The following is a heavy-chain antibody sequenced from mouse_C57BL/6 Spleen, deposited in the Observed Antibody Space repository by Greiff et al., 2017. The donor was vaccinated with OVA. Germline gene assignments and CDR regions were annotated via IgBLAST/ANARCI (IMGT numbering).Heavy chain of an antibody. CDR1: GFTFSDYG. Sequence: EVQLVESGGGLVKPGGSLKLSCAASGFTFSDYGMHWVRQAPEKGLEWVAYISSGSSTIYYADTVQGRFTISRDNAKNTLFLQMTSLRSEDTAMDYCARQNYDYVVGYFDYWGQGTTLTVSS. V-gene: IGHV5-17*01. D-gene: IGHD2-4*01. J-gene: IGHJ2*01. CDR2: ISSGSSTI. CDR3: ARQNYDYVVGYFDY.